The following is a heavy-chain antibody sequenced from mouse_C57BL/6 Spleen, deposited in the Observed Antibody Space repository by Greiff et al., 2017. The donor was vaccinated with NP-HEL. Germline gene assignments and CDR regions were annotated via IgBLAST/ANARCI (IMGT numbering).Heavy chain of an antibody. CDR1: GFTFSSYA. CDR3: TRDTSNFYYAMDY. J-gene: IGHJ4*01. Sequence: EVKLVESGEGLVKPGGSLKLSCAASGFTFSSYAMSWVRQTPEKRLEWVAYISSGGDYIYYADTVKGRFTISRDNARNTLYLQMSSLKSEDTAMYYCTRDTSNFYYAMDYWGQGTSVTVSS. CDR2: ISSGGDYI. D-gene: IGHD2-5*01. V-gene: IGHV5-9-1*02.